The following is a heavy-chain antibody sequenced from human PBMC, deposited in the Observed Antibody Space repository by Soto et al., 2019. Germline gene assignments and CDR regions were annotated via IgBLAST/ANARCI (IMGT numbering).Heavy chain of an antibody. CDR1: GGSISSGGYS. CDR2: IYHSGRT. J-gene: IGHJ4*02. D-gene: IGHD3-10*01. CDR3: ASMGYHYGSGSYPLDY. V-gene: IGHV4-30-2*01. Sequence: SETLSLTCAVSGGSISSGGYSWSWVRQPPGKGLEWIGYIYHSGRTYYNPSLKSRVTISLDTSKNQFSLNLRSVTAADTAVYYCASMGYHYGSGSYPLDYWGQGTLVTVSS.